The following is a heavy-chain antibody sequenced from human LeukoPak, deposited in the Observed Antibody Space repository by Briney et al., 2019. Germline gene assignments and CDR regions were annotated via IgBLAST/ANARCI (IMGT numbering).Heavy chain of an antibody. J-gene: IGHJ3*02. Sequence: PGGSLRLSCAASGFTFSDYWLHWVRQVPGKGLVWVSRINTDGTTTNYADSVKGRFTISRDNAKNTLYLQMNSLRAEDTAVYYCARGDPTVTTTGSGGLDIWGQGTMVTVSS. D-gene: IGHD4-17*01. CDR3: ARGDPTVTTTGSGGLDI. CDR2: INTDGTTT. CDR1: GFTFSDYW. V-gene: IGHV3-74*01.